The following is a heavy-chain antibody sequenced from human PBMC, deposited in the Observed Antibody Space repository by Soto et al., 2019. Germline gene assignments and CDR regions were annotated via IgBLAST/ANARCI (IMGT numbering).Heavy chain of an antibody. CDR3: AREGYQLLSYYYYYMDV. V-gene: IGHV1-46*01. CDR2: INPSGGST. J-gene: IGHJ6*03. D-gene: IGHD2-2*01. CDR1: GYTFTSYY. Sequence: ASVKVSCKASGYTFTSYYMHWVRQAPGQGLEWMGIINPSGGSTSYAQKFQGRVTMTRDTSTSTAYMELSSLRSEDTAVYYCAREGYQLLSYYYYYMDVWGKGTTVTVSS.